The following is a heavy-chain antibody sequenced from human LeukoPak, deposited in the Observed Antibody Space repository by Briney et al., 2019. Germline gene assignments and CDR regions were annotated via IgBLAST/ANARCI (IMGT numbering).Heavy chain of an antibody. J-gene: IGHJ3*02. CDR1: GYTFTGYY. CDR2: INPNSGET. Sequence: ASVKVSCKTSGYTFTGYYIHWVRQAPGQGLEWMGWINPNSGETNYAQKFQGRVSMTGDTSISTAYMELSRPRSDDTAVYYCARTLVVINDAFDIWGQGTMVTVSS. D-gene: IGHD3-22*01. CDR3: ARTLVVINDAFDI. V-gene: IGHV1-2*02.